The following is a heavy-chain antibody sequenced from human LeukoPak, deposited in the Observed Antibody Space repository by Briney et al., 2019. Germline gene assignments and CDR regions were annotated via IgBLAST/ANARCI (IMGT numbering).Heavy chain of an antibody. V-gene: IGHV6-1*01. CDR1: GDSVSSNSAA. D-gene: IGHD6-13*01. J-gene: IGHJ4*02. CDR3: ARAKGRSPLFDY. CDR2: TYYRSKWYN. Sequence: SQTLSLTCAISGDSVSSNSAAWNWIRQSPSRGLEWLGRTYYRSKWYNDYAVSVKGRIAINPDTSKDQFSLQLNSVTPEDTAVYYCARAKGRSPLFDYWGQGTLVTVSS.